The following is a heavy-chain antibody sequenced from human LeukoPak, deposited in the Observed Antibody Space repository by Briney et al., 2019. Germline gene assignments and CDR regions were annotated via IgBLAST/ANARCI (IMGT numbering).Heavy chain of an antibody. CDR1: GFTFSSYA. D-gene: IGHD6-6*01. Sequence: GGSLRLSCAASGFTFSSYAMHWVRQAPEKGLEWVSSISDDGGSTYYGDSVKGRFTISRDNSKKTLYLEMNSLRAEDTAVYYCAKDPSSSSGWYFDLWGRGTLVTVSS. CDR2: ISDDGGST. V-gene: IGHV3-23*01. J-gene: IGHJ2*01. CDR3: AKDPSSSSGWYFDL.